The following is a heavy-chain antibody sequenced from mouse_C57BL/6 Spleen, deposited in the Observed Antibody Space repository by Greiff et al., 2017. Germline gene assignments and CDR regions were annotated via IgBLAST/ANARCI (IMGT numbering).Heavy chain of an antibody. D-gene: IGHD3-1*01. J-gene: IGHJ1*03. CDR2: INPYNGDT. CDR3: ARQGPSGYFDV. Sequence: EVQLQQSGPELVKPGDSVKISCKASGYSFTGYFMNWVMQSHGKSLEWIGRINPYNGDTFYNQKFKGKATLTVDKSSSTAHMELRSLTSEDSAVYYCARQGPSGYFDVWGTGTTVTVSS. CDR1: GYSFTGYF. V-gene: IGHV1-20*01.